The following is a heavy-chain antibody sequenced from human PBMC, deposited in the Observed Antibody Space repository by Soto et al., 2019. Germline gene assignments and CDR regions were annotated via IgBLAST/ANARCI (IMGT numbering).Heavy chain of an antibody. Sequence: EVQLVESGGGLVQPGRSLRLSCAASGFTFDDYAMHWVRQAPGKGLEWVSGISWNSGSIGYADSVKGRFTISRDNAKNSLYLQMNSLRAEDTALYYCAKDLQRWLQLGAFDIWGQGTMVTVSS. D-gene: IGHD5-12*01. CDR1: GFTFDDYA. CDR2: ISWNSGSI. J-gene: IGHJ3*02. V-gene: IGHV3-9*01. CDR3: AKDLQRWLQLGAFDI.